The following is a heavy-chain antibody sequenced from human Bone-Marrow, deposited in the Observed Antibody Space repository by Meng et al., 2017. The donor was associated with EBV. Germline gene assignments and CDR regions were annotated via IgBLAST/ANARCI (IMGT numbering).Heavy chain of an antibody. D-gene: IGHD4-17*01. V-gene: IGHV1-69*01. CDR1: GGTFSSYA. CDR2: IIPIFGTA. J-gene: IGHJ4*02. Sequence: QVRLLPDGAEVKKPGSSVKVSCKASGGTFSSYAISWVRQAPGQGLEWMGGIIPIFGTANYAQKFQGRVTITADESTSTAYMELSSLRSEDTAVYYCARVRLTVPNGYYFDYWGQGTLVTVSS. CDR3: ARVRLTVPNGYYFDY.